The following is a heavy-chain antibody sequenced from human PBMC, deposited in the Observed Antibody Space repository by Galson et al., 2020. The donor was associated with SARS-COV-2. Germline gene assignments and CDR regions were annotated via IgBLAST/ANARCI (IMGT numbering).Heavy chain of an antibody. CDR2: ISISGSTI. J-gene: IGHJ4*02. CDR1: GFTFSSYE. Sequence: GGSLRLSCAASGFTFSSYEMNWVRQAPGKGLEWVSYISISGSTIYYADSVKGRFTISRDNAKNSLYLQMNSLRAEDTAVYYCAREARGDYDSSGYYHKMGFDYWGQGTLVTVSS. V-gene: IGHV3-48*03. D-gene: IGHD3-22*01. CDR3: AREARGDYDSSGYYHKMGFDY.